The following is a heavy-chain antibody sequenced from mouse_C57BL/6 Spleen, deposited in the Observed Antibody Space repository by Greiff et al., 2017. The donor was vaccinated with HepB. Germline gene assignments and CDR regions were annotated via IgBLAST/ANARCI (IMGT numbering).Heavy chain of an antibody. Sequence: EVQLQQSGAELVRPGASVKLSCTASGFNIKDDYMHWVKQRPEQGLEWIGWIDPENGDTEYASKFQGKATITADTSSNTAYLQLSSLTSEDTAVYYCTPRRNFDVWGTGTTVTVSS. J-gene: IGHJ1*03. D-gene: IGHD3-1*01. CDR3: TPRRNFDV. CDR2: IDPENGDT. CDR1: GFNIKDDY. V-gene: IGHV14-4*01.